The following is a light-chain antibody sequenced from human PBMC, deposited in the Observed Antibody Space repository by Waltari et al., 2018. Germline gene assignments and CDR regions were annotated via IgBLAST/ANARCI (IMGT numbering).Light chain of an antibody. J-gene: IGKJ2*01. CDR1: QSVVYTSNDKNY. Sequence: DIVMTQSPDSLAVSLGERATINCKSSQSVVYTSNDKNYLAWYQQKPGQPPKVLVYWASVREAGVPDRFIGSGSETDITLTITSLQAEDVARYFGQQYYTHPYTFGQGTKLEIK. V-gene: IGKV4-1*01. CDR3: QQYYTHPYT. CDR2: WAS.